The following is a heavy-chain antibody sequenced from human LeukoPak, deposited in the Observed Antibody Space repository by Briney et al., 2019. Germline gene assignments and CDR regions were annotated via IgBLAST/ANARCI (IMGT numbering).Heavy chain of an antibody. J-gene: IGHJ6*03. CDR1: GFTFSTYS. CDR3: ARGGSGSGYHYYYYYMDV. V-gene: IGHV3-48*01. CDR2: IRSSSSTI. Sequence: GGSLRLSCAASGFTFSTYSMNWVRQAPGKGLEWVSYIRSSSSTISYADSVKGRFTISRDNANNTLYLQMNSLRVEDTAVYYCARGGSGSGYHYYYYYMDVWGKGTTVTISS. D-gene: IGHD3-22*01.